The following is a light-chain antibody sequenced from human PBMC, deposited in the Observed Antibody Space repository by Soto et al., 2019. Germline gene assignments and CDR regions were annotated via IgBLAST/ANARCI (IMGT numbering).Light chain of an antibody. Sequence: EIVLTQSPGTLSVSPGEGATLSCRASQSIAGNYLAWYQQRPGQAPRLLIYGASTRATGIPARFSGSGSGTEFTLTISSLQSEDFAVYYCQQYNNWPPWTFGQGTKVDIK. CDR3: QQYNNWPPWT. J-gene: IGKJ1*01. V-gene: IGKV3-15*01. CDR1: QSIAGN. CDR2: GAS.